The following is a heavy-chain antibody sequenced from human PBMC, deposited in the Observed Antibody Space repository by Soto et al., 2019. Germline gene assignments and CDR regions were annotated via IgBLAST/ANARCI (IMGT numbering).Heavy chain of an antibody. D-gene: IGHD6-19*01. CDR2: ISAYNGNT. J-gene: IGHJ4*02. V-gene: IGHV1-18*04. CDR1: GYTFTSYG. Sequence: ASVKVSCKASGYTFTSYGISWVRQAPGQGLEWMGWISAYNGNTNYAQKLQGRVTMTTDTSTSTAYMELRSLRSDDTAVDYCARSPPRYSSGRSLDYWGQGTLVTVSS. CDR3: ARSPPRYSSGRSLDY.